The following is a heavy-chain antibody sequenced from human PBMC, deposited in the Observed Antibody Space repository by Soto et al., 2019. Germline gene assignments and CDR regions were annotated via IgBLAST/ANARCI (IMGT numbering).Heavy chain of an antibody. J-gene: IGHJ5*02. CDR1: GGSISSGGYS. D-gene: IGHD2-2*01. Sequence: SETLSHTWAVSGGSISSGGYSWSWIRQPPGKGLEWIGYIYHSGSTYYNPSLKSRVTISVDRSKNQFSLKLSSVTAADTAVYYCARVPDRWGQGTLVTVSS. CDR2: IYHSGST. V-gene: IGHV4-30-2*01. CDR3: ARVPDR.